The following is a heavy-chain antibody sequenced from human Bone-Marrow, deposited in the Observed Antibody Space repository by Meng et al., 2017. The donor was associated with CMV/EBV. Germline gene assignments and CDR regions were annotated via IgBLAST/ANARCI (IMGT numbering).Heavy chain of an antibody. CDR2: ISYDGSNK. V-gene: IGHV3-30*14. CDR1: GFTFSSYA. D-gene: IGHD5-18*01. J-gene: IGHJ4*02. Sequence: LKISCAASGFTFSSYAMHWVRQAPGKGLEWVAVISYDGSNKYYADSVKGRFTISRDNSKNTVYLQMNSLRAEDTAVYYCARDLGYYYFDYWGQGTLVTVSS. CDR3: ARDLGYYYFDY.